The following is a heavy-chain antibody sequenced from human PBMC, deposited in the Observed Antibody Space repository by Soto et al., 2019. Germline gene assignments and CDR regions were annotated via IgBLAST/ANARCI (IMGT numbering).Heavy chain of an antibody. Sequence: PGESLKISCQGSGYSFSSNWIGWVRQMPGKGLEWMGIIYPGDSDITYSPSFQGQVTISADKSISTAYLQWSSLKASDTAMYFCARLLVNNNWFSFDYWGQGTLVTVS. CDR1: GYSFSSNW. CDR2: IYPGDSDI. CDR3: ARLLVNNNWFSFDY. D-gene: IGHD1-1*01. V-gene: IGHV5-51*01. J-gene: IGHJ4*02.